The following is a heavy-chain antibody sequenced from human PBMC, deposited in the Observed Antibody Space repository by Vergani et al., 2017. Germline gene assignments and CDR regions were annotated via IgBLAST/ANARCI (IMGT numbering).Heavy chain of an antibody. V-gene: IGHV4-59*01. CDR2: IYYSGST. CDR3: ARGGHGWDPVFC. J-gene: IGHJ4*02. CDR1: GGSISSYY. Sequence: QVQLQESGPGLVKPSETLSLTCTVSGGSISSYYWSWIRQPPGKGLEWIGYIYYSGSTNYNPSLKSRVTISVDTSKNQFSLKLSSVTAADTAVYYCARGGHGWDPVFCWGEGTLVT. D-gene: IGHD3-16*01.